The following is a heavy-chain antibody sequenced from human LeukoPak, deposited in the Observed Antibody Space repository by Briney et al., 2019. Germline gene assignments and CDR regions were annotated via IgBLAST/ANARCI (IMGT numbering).Heavy chain of an antibody. CDR3: ASPNPDY. CDR1: GFTFRSWY. Sequence: GGSLRLSCAAYGFTFRSWYMYWVRQRPGKGREWLCCITSDGSTSYYADSVSGRFTISRDNAKNTLYLQMNSLTDEDTAVYYCASPNPDYWGQGTLVTVSS. D-gene: IGHD1-14*01. V-gene: IGHV3-74*01. J-gene: IGHJ4*02. CDR2: ITSDGSTS.